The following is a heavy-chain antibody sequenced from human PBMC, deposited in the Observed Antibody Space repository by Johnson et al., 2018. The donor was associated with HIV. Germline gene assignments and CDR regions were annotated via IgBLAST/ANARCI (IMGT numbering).Heavy chain of an antibody. J-gene: IGHJ3*02. CDR3: ASWNIAALPVGAFDI. D-gene: IGHD6-6*01. V-gene: IGHV3-30-3*01. CDR1: GFTLSSYA. CDR2: ISYDGSNK. Sequence: QVQLVESGGGVVQPGRSLRLSCAASGFTLSSYAMHWVRQAPGKGLEWVALISYDGSNKYYAYSVKGRFTISRDNSKNTLHLHMNSLRAEDTAVYYCASWNIAALPVGAFDIWGQGTMVTVSS.